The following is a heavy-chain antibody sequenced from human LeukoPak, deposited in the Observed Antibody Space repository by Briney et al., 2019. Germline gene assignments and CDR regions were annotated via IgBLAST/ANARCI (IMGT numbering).Heavy chain of an antibody. V-gene: IGHV4-34*01. D-gene: IGHD3-10*01. CDR2: INHSGST. CDR3: ARVAYCLNGVCFYDGSGSYNPNLYSYMDD. CDR1: GVSFSDYY. J-gene: IGHJ6*03. Sequence: SETLSLTCAVYGVSFSDYYWSWIRQPPGKGLEWIGEINHSGSTNYNPSLKSRVTISVDTSKNQFSLQLSSVTAAATAVYYCARVAYCLNGVCFYDGSGSYNPNLYSYMDDWGKGTTVTVSS.